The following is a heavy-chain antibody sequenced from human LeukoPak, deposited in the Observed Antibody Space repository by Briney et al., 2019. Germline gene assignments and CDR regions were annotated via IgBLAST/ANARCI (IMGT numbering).Heavy chain of an antibody. Sequence: SETLSLTCTVSGGSIPDYYWGWIRQPPGKGLEWIGYIYYNGVTIDNPSLNSRLTMSLDTSKSQFSLKLNFVIAADTALYYCARVTDYDFWSGRQGGAFDLWGHGTLVTVSS. D-gene: IGHD3-3*01. CDR2: IYYNGVT. CDR3: ARVTDYDFWSGRQGGAFDL. CDR1: GGSIPDYY. V-gene: IGHV4-59*01. J-gene: IGHJ3*01.